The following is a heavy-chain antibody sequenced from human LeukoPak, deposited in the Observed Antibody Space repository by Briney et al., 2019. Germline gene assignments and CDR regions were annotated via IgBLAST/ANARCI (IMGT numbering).Heavy chain of an antibody. CDR1: GFTSGLRFSDMW. J-gene: IGHJ4*02. CDR2: IKQDGSEK. CDR3: ARDIVVVPAEYYFDY. D-gene: IGHD2-2*01. Sequence: GGSLRLSCAASGFTSGLRFSDMWMNWYRQAPGKGLEWVANIKQDGSEKYYVDSVKGRFTISRDNAKNSLYLQMNSLRAEDTAVYYCARDIVVVPAEYYFDYWGQGTLVTVSS. V-gene: IGHV3-7*01.